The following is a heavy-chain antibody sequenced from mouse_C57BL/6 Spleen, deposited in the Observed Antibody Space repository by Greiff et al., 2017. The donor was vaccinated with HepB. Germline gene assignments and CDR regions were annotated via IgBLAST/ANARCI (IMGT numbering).Heavy chain of an antibody. D-gene: IGHD1-1*01. J-gene: IGHJ1*03. Sequence: QVQLKESGAELVKPGASVKMSCKASGYTFTTYPIEWMKQNHGKSLEWIGNFHPYNDDTKYNEKFKGKATLTVEKSSSTVYLELSRLTSDDSAVYYCAMGEYYGSSYWYFDVWGTGTTVTVSS. CDR1: GYTFTTYP. CDR3: AMGEYYGSSYWYFDV. V-gene: IGHV1-47*01. CDR2: FHPYNDDT.